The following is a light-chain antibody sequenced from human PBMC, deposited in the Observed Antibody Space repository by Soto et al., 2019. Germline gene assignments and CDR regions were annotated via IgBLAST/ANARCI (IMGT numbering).Light chain of an antibody. Sequence: EIVLTQSPGTLSLSPGERATLSCSASQSVNSRLAWYQHKPGQAPRLLISGASSSATGIPDRFSGSGSATDFTLTISRLEPEDFALYYCQHYGRSPITFGQGTRLEIK. CDR2: GAS. J-gene: IGKJ5*01. CDR3: QHYGRSPIT. CDR1: QSVNSR. V-gene: IGKV3-20*01.